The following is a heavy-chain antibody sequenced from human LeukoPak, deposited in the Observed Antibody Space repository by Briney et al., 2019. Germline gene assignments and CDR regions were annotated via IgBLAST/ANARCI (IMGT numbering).Heavy chain of an antibody. V-gene: IGHV4-4*07. CDR2: IYTSGST. J-gene: IGHJ5*02. CDR1: VDSISSYY. Sequence: SETLSLTCNESVDSISSYYWSWIRQPAGKGLEWIGRIYTSGSTNYNPSLKSRVTMSVDTSKNQFSLKLSSVTAADTAVYYCAREDGESFDPWGQGTLVTVSS. D-gene: IGHD4-17*01. CDR3: AREDGESFDP.